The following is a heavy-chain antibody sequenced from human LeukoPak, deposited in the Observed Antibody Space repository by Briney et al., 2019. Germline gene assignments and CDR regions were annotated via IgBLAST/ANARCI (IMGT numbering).Heavy chain of an antibody. Sequence: ASVKLSCKASGYTFTSYGISWVRQAPGQGLEWMGWISAYNGNTNYAQKLQGRVTMTTDTSTSTAYMELRSLRSDDTAVYYCARDHPSIVGARVDYCGQGTLVTVSS. CDR1: GYTFTSYG. V-gene: IGHV1-18*01. D-gene: IGHD1-26*01. CDR2: ISAYNGNT. CDR3: ARDHPSIVGARVDY. J-gene: IGHJ4*02.